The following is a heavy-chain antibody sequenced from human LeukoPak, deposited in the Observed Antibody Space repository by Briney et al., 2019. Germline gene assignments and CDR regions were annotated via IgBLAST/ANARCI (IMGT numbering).Heavy chain of an antibody. CDR2: IYSGATT. D-gene: IGHD3-10*01. CDR1: RFTVNTNH. Sequence: PGVSLRLSCAASRFTVNTNHMNWLRQAPGQGLEGVTNIYSGATTYYADSVKGRFTIYRDTYNNTVSLQMNSLRAEDTAVYFCARVGVHFHWNLDLWGRGTLVTVSS. J-gene: IGHJ2*01. CDR3: ARVGVHFHWNLDL. V-gene: IGHV3-53*01.